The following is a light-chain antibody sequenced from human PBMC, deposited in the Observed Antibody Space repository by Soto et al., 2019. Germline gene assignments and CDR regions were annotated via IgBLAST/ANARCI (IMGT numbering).Light chain of an antibody. V-gene: IGLV7-46*01. CDR3: SLSYSGVVV. CDR1: TGAVTSGHY. J-gene: IGLJ2*01. Sequence: QAVVTQEPSLTVSPGGTVTLTCGSSTGAVTSGHYPYWFQQKPGQAPRTLIYDARNKHSWTPARFSGSLLGGKAALTLSGAQPEDETEYYCSLSYSGVVVFGGGTKLTVL. CDR2: DAR.